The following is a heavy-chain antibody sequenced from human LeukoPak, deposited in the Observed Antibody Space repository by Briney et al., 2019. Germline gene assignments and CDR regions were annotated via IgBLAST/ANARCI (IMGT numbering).Heavy chain of an antibody. D-gene: IGHD6-19*01. Sequence: GGSLRLSCAASGFTFSDYGMHWVRQAPGKGLEWVTFIRSDGINKYYSDSVKGRFTISRDNSKNTQYLQMNSLRPEDTAIYYCAKGSAWSHGYFDYWGQGALVTVSS. V-gene: IGHV3-30*02. J-gene: IGHJ4*02. CDR3: AKGSAWSHGYFDY. CDR2: IRSDGINK. CDR1: GFTFSDYG.